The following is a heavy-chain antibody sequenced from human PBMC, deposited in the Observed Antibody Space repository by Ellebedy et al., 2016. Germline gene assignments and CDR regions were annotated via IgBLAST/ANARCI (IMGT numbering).Heavy chain of an antibody. CDR2: INAGNGNT. V-gene: IGHV1-3*01. CDR1: GYTFTSYA. Sequence: ASVKVSCKASGYTFTSYAMHWVRQAPGQRLEWMGWINAGNGNTKYSQKFQGRVTITRDTSASTAYMELSGLRSEDTAVYYCARSACSSTSCYWFDPWGQGTLVTVSS. D-gene: IGHD2-2*01. J-gene: IGHJ5*02. CDR3: ARSACSSTSCYWFDP.